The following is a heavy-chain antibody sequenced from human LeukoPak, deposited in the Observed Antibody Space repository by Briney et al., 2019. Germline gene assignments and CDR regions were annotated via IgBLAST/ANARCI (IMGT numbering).Heavy chain of an antibody. CDR2: ITGSGGST. D-gene: IGHD2-2*01. V-gene: IGHV3-23*01. Sequence: GGSLRLSCAASGFTFSSYTMSWVRQAPGKGLEWVSVITGSGGSTNYADSVKGRFTISRDNSKNTLYLQMNSLRAEDTAVYYCAKTGYCSSTSFYATRSDAFDIWGQGTMVTVSS. CDR1: GFTFSSYT. J-gene: IGHJ3*02. CDR3: AKTGYCSSTSFYATRSDAFDI.